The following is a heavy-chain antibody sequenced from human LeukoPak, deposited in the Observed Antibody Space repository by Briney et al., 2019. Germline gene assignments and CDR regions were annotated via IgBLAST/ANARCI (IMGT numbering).Heavy chain of an antibody. CDR2: IYYSGST. D-gene: IGHD6-19*01. CDR3: ARAVSGRFDY. Sequence: SGTLSLTCTVSGGSMSPYHWGWIRQPPGKGLEWTGYIYYSGSTNYNPSLNSRVTISVDTSKNQFSLRLSSVTAADTAIYYCARAVSGRFDYWGQGNLATVSS. J-gene: IGHJ4*02. V-gene: IGHV4-59*08. CDR1: GGSMSPYH.